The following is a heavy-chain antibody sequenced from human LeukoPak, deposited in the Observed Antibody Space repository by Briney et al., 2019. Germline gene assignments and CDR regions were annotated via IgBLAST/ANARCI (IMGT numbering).Heavy chain of an antibody. J-gene: IGHJ6*02. V-gene: IGHV3-9*01. Sequence: GGSLRLSCAASGFTFDDYAMHWVRQAPGKGLEWVSGISWNSGSIGYADSEKGRFTISRDNAKNSLYLQMNSLRAEDTALYYCAKDRGGGYYGMDVWGQGTTVTVSS. CDR2: ISWNSGSI. CDR3: AKDRGGGYYGMDV. D-gene: IGHD3-16*01. CDR1: GFTFDDYA.